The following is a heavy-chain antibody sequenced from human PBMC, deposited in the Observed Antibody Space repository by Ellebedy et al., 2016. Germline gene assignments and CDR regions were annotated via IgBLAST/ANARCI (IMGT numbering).Heavy chain of an antibody. CDR1: GFTFSTYI. V-gene: IGHV3-21*01. CDR3: ARATPIGDYVYY. CDR2: ISSSNNYI. J-gene: IGHJ4*02. D-gene: IGHD2-15*01. Sequence: GGSLRLSCAASGFTFSTYIMNWVRQAPGKGLEWVSSISSSNNYIYYADSVKGRFTISRDNAKNSLYLQMNSLRAEDTAVYYCARATPIGDYVYYWGQGTLVTVSS.